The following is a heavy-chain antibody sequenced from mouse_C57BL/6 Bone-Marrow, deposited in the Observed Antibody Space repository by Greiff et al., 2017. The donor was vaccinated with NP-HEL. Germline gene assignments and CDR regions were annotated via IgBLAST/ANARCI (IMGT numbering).Heavy chain of an antibody. Sequence: EVKLVESGGGLVKPGGSLKLSCAASGFTFSDYGMHWVRQAPEKGLEWVAYISSGSSTIYYADTVKGRFTISRDNAKNTLFLQMTSLRSEDTAMYYCARPGDGYLPYFDYWGQGTTLTVSS. J-gene: IGHJ2*01. CDR2: ISSGSSTI. CDR1: GFTFSDYG. V-gene: IGHV5-17*01. CDR3: ARPGDGYLPYFDY. D-gene: IGHD2-3*01.